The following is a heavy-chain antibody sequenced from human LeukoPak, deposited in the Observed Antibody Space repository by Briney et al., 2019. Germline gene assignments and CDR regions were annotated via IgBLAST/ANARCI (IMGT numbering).Heavy chain of an antibody. CDR3: AREGSLYCTHGARPQAYFDY. CDR1: GGSFSGYY. V-gene: IGHV4-34*01. Sequence: PSETLSLTCAVYGGSFSGYYWSWIRQPPGKGLEWIGEINHSGSTNYNPSLKSRVTISVDTSKNQFSLKLSSVTAADTAVYYCAREGSLYCTHGARPQAYFDYWGQGTLVTVSS. D-gene: IGHD2-8*01. J-gene: IGHJ4*02. CDR2: INHSGST.